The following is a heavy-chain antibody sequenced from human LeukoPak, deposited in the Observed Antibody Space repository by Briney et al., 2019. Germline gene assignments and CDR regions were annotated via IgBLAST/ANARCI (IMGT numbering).Heavy chain of an antibody. Sequence: ASVKVSCKASGYTFTGYYMHWVRQAPGQGLEWMGWINPNNGGTNSAQKFQGRVTMTRDTSISTAYMELSRLRPDDTAVYYCARVNRIAAASSFDYWGQGTLVTVSS. V-gene: IGHV1-2*02. CDR2: INPNNGGT. CDR3: ARVNRIAAASSFDY. J-gene: IGHJ4*02. D-gene: IGHD6-13*01. CDR1: GYTFTGYY.